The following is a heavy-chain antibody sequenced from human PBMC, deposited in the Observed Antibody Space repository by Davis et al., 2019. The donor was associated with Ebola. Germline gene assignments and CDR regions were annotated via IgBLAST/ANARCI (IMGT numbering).Heavy chain of an antibody. CDR3: AKVNHWATGWFDR. CDR1: GNSFTSHW. CDR2: IYPGDSDI. J-gene: IGHJ5*02. Sequence: GESLKISCKDSGNSFTSHWIAWVRQTPGKGLEWIGIIYPGDSDIRYGPSFQGQVTISADKSISTAYLQWNSLRASDTAMYYCAKVNHWATGWFDRWGQGTLVTVSS. D-gene: IGHD1-14*01. V-gene: IGHV5-51*01.